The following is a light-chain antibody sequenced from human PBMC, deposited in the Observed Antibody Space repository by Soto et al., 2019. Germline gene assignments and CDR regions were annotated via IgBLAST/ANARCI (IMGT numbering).Light chain of an antibody. CDR3: SSYAGSNIYV. CDR2: EVS. Sequence: QSVLAQPPSASGSPGQPVTISCTGTSSDVGGYNYVSWYQQHPGKAPKLMIYEVSKRPSGVPDRFSGSKSGNTASLTVSGLQAEDEADYYCSSYAGSNIYVFGTGTKVTVL. J-gene: IGLJ1*01. CDR1: SSDVGGYNY. V-gene: IGLV2-8*01.